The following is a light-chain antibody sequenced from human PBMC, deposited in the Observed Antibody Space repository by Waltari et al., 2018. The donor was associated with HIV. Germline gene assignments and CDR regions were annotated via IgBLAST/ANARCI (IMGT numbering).Light chain of an antibody. Sequence: DIQMTQSPFSLSASVGDRVTITCQASQDIKHYLNWYQQKPGKAPKLLIFDASNLETGVPSRCSGSGSGTHFSLTISSLRPEDNATYYCQQYDDLEYTFGQGTKLEMK. CDR3: QQYDDLEYT. CDR2: DAS. V-gene: IGKV1-33*01. J-gene: IGKJ2*01. CDR1: QDIKHY.